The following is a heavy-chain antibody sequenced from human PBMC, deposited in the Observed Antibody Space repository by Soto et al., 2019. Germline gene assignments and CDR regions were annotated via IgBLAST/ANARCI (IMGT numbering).Heavy chain of an antibody. V-gene: IGHV1-69*01. CDR2: IIPIFNTA. Sequence: QVQLVQSGAEVKKPGSSVKVSCKASGGTFNYDAITWVRHAHGQGLEWVGGIIPIFNTADYAQKFLGSVTITADESMSTAYMELSSLRSEDTARYDCARVRATDYVGKYNNGMDVWGQGTTVTVS. D-gene: IGHD4-17*01. CDR1: GGTFNYDA. J-gene: IGHJ6*02. CDR3: ARVRATDYVGKYNNGMDV.